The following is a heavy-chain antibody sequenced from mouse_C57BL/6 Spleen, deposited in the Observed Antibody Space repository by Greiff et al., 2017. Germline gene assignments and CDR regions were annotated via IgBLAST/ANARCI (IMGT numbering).Heavy chain of an antibody. CDR3: ARAYYSNYRYFDY. Sequence: LEESGPELVKPGASVKISCKASGYAFSSSWMNWVKQRPGKGLEWIGRIYPGDGDTNYNGKFKGKATLTADKSSSTAYMQLSSLTSEDSAVYFCARAYYSNYRYFDYWGQGTTLTVSS. J-gene: IGHJ2*01. CDR1: GYAFSSSW. D-gene: IGHD2-5*01. V-gene: IGHV1-82*01. CDR2: IYPGDGDT.